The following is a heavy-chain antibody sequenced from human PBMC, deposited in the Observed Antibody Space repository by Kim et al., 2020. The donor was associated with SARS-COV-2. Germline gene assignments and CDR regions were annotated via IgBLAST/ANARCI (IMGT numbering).Heavy chain of an antibody. V-gene: IGHV3-15*01. J-gene: IGHJ4*02. CDR3: TTEKESPYYYDSSGYASDFDY. CDR1: GFTFSNAW. Sequence: GGSLRLSCAASGFTFSNAWMSWVRQAPGKGLEWVGRIKSKTDGGTTDYAAPVKGRFTISRDDSKNTLYLQMNSLKTEDTAVYYCTTEKESPYYYDSSGYASDFDYWGQGTLVTVSS. D-gene: IGHD3-22*01. CDR2: IKSKTDGGTT.